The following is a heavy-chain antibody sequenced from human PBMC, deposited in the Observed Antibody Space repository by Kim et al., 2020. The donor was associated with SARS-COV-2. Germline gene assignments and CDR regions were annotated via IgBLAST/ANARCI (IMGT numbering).Heavy chain of an antibody. CDR1: GGSFSGYY. Sequence: SETLSLTCAVYGGSFSGYYWSWIRQPPGKGLEWIGEINHSGSTNYNPSLKSRVTISVDTSKNQFSLKLSSVTAADTAVYYCERGRWMTSSSWYGLPEYNWFDPWSQGTLVTVSS. CDR2: INHSGST. V-gene: IGHV4-34*01. J-gene: IGHJ5*02. D-gene: IGHD6-13*01. CDR3: ERGRWMTSSSWYGLPEYNWFDP.